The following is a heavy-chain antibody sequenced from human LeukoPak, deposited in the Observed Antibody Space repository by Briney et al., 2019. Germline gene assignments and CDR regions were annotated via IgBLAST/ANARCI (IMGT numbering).Heavy chain of an antibody. CDR2: INGDGSAT. J-gene: IGHJ4*02. CDR1: GFTLSGHW. CDR3: ARDLNWGQVDY. V-gene: IGHV3-74*01. Sequence: GGSLRLSCAASGFTLSGHWMYWLRQAPGKGLARVSRINGDGSATNYAGSMKGRFTISRDNARNIVYLQMNSLREDDTAVYYCARDLNWGQVDYSGQGTLVAVSS. D-gene: IGHD7-27*01.